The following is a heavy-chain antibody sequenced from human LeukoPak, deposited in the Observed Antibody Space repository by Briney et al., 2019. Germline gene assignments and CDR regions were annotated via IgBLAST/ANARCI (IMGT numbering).Heavy chain of an antibody. CDR3: AGEGEYGQSYS. CDR2: IYYSGST. V-gene: IGHV4-59*12. CDR1: GGAISGYY. Sequence: SETLSLTCTVSGGAISGYYWSWIRQPPGKGLEWIGYIYYSGSTNYNPSLKSRVTISIDMSKYLFSLSLTSVTAADTAIYYCAGEGEYGQSYSWGQGVLVVVSA. J-gene: IGHJ5*02. D-gene: IGHD4-17*01.